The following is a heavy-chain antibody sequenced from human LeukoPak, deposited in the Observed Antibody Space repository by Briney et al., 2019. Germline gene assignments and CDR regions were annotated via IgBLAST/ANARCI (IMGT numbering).Heavy chain of an antibody. CDR1: GFTFSTFA. J-gene: IGHJ4*02. CDR2: IIGNAGRT. CDR3: AKDYTRDGLYDIDY. V-gene: IGHV3-23*01. D-gene: IGHD3-9*01. Sequence: GGSLRLSCAASGFTFSTFAMNWVRQAPGKGLDWVSGIIGNAGRTYYADSVKGRFTISRDNSKNTLYLQMNSLKVEDTGTYYCAKDYTRDGLYDIDYWGQGTQVTVSS.